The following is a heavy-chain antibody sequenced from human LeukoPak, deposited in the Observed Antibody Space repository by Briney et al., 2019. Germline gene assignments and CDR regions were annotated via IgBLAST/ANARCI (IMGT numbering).Heavy chain of an antibody. CDR1: GGTFSSYA. CDR3: ARDGNTMVRGVIENYGMDV. V-gene: IGHV1-69*04. D-gene: IGHD3-10*01. Sequence: ASVKVSCKASGGTFSSYAISWVRQAPGQGLEWMGRIIPILGIANYAQKFQGRVTITADKSTSTAYMELSSLRSEDTAVYYCARDGNTMVRGVIENYGMDVWGQGTMVTVSS. J-gene: IGHJ6*02. CDR2: IIPILGIA.